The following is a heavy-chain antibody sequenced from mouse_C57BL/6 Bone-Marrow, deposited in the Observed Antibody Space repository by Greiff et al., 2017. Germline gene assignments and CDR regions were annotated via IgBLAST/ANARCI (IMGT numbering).Heavy chain of an antibody. CDR3: ARCGWLLLYAMDY. V-gene: IGHV1-55*01. CDR2: IYPGSGST. D-gene: IGHD2-3*01. Sequence: VQLQQPGAELVKPGASVKMSCKASGYTFTSYWITWVKQRPGQGLEWIGDIYPGSGSTNYNEKFKSKATLTVDTSSSTAYMQLSSLTSGDSAVYDCARCGWLLLYAMDYWGQGTSVTVSS. J-gene: IGHJ4*01. CDR1: GYTFTSYW.